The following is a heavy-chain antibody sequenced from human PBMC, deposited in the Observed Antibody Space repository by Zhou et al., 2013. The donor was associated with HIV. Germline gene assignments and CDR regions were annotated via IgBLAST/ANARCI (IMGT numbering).Heavy chain of an antibody. CDR2: IIPILGIA. D-gene: IGHD6-19*01. V-gene: IGHV1-69*04. J-gene: IGHJ6*03. CDR1: GGTFSSYA. CDR3: ARAKYLTTVAGDYYYYMDV. Sequence: QVQLVQSGAEVKKPGSSVKVSCKASGGTFSSYAISWVRQAPGQGLEWMGRIIPILGIANYAQKFQGRVTITADKSTSTAYMELSSLRSEDTAVYYCARAKYLTTVAGDYYYYMDVWGKGTTVTVSS.